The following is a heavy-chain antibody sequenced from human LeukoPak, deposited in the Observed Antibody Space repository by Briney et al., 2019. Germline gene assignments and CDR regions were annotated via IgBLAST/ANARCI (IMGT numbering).Heavy chain of an antibody. Sequence: TGGSLRLSCAASGFTFSSYSMNWVRQAPGKGLEWVSSISSSSNYIYYADSVKGRFTISRDNAKNSLYLQMNSLRAEDTALYYCARVGGSGSEKFDYWGQGTLVTVSS. CDR3: ARVGGSGSEKFDY. CDR2: ISSSSNYI. J-gene: IGHJ4*02. V-gene: IGHV3-21*04. CDR1: GFTFSSYS. D-gene: IGHD1-26*01.